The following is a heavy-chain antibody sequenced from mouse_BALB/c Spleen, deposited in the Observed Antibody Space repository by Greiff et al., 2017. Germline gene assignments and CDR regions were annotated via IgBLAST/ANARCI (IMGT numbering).Heavy chain of an antibody. D-gene: IGHD2-4*01. CDR1: GFTFTDYY. V-gene: IGHV7-3*02. Sequence: EVMLVESGGGLVQPGGSLRLSCATSGFTFTDYYMSWVRQPPGKALEWLGFIRNKANGYTTEYSASVKGRFTISRDNSQSILYLQMNTLRAEDSATYYCARDSPPDDYAWFAYWGQGTLVTVSA. CDR2: IRNKANGYTT. J-gene: IGHJ3*01. CDR3: ARDSPPDDYAWFAY.